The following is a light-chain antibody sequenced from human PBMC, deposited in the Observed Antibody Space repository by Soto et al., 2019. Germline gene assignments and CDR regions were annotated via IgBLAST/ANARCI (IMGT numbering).Light chain of an antibody. CDR3: QQRSNWDT. Sequence: DIVMTQSTDSLAGSLGERATINGKSSPSVLYSSNNKNCLAWFQKKPGQPPKLLIFWASTREFGVPDRFSGSGSGTDFTLTISSLEPEDFAVYYCQQRSNWDTCGQGTRLENK. J-gene: IGKJ5*01. CDR1: PSVLYSSNNKNC. CDR2: WAS. V-gene: IGKV4-1*01.